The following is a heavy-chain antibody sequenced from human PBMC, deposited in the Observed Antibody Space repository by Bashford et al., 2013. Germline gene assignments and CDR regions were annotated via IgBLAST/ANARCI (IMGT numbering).Heavy chain of an antibody. J-gene: IGHJ4*02. CDR3: ARIGVGSGWPFDY. V-gene: IGHV5-51*01. D-gene: IGHD6-19*01. Sequence: WVRQMPGKGLEWMGIIYPGDSDARYSPSFQGQVTISVDKSVTTAYLQWSSLKASDTAMYYCARIGVGSGWPFDYWGQGTLVTVSS. CDR2: IYPGDSDA.